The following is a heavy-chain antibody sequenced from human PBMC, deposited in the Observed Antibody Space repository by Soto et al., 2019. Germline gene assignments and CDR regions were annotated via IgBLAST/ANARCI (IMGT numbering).Heavy chain of an antibody. CDR1: GGTFSSYT. Sequence: QVQLVQSGAEVKKPGSSVKVSCKASGGTFSSYTISWVRQAPGQGLEWMGRIIPILGIANYAQKFQGRVTITADKSXXTXYXXLSSLRSEDTAVYYCARDGPYYSDSSGSGGNYFDYWGQGTLVTVSS. J-gene: IGHJ4*02. D-gene: IGHD3-22*01. CDR2: IIPILGIA. V-gene: IGHV1-69*08. CDR3: ARDGPYYSDSSGSGGNYFDY.